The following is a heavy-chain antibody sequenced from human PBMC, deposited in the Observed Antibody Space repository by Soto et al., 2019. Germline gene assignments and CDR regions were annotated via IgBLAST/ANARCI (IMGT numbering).Heavy chain of an antibody. J-gene: IGHJ4*02. D-gene: IGHD3-10*01. V-gene: IGHV4-31*03. CDR2: IYYSGST. CDR1: GGSISSGGYY. Sequence: SSETLSLTCTVSGGSISSGGYYWSWIRQHPGKGLEWIGYIYYSGSTYYNPSLKSRVTISVDTSKNQFSLKLSSVTAADTAVYYCAASAGPYNMSWYFDYWGQGTLVTVSS. CDR3: AASAGPYNMSWYFDY.